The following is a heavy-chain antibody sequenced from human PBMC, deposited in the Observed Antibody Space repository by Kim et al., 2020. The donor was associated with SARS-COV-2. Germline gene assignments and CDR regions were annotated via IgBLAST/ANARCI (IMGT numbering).Heavy chain of an antibody. Sequence: GDSLKGRFTISRDNSKNTLYLQMNSLRAEDTAVYYCAKGAIAATKHFDYWGQGTLVTVSS. CDR3: AKGAIAATKHFDY. D-gene: IGHD2-21*01. J-gene: IGHJ4*02. V-gene: IGHV3-23*01.